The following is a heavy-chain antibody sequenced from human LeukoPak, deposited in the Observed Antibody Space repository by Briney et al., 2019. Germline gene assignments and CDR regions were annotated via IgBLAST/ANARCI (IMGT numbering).Heavy chain of an antibody. CDR2: ISWNSGSA. CDR1: GFTFDDYS. V-gene: IGHV3-9*01. J-gene: IGHJ4*02. Sequence: GGSLRLSCAASGFTFDDYSMHWVRQAPGKGLEWVSGISWNSGSAGHADSVKGRFTISRDSAKNSLYLQMNSLRTEDTALYYCAKDRTYSAYAALDYWGLGTLVTVSS. CDR3: AKDRTYSAYAALDY. D-gene: IGHD5-12*01.